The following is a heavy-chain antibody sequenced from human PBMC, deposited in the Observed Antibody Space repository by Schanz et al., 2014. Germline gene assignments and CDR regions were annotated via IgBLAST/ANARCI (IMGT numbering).Heavy chain of an antibody. D-gene: IGHD3-10*01. J-gene: IGHJ6*02. CDR1: GYTFTDYY. CDR2: ISDNSGGT. V-gene: IGHV1-2*02. CDR3: ARALFGSGHGDV. Sequence: QVQLVQSGAEVKKPGASVKVSCKASGYTFTDYYIHWVRQAPGQGLEWMGWISDNSGGTNYAQKFQGRVTMTRDTSISTAYMELSRLKSDDTAVYYCARALFGSGHGDVWGQGTTVTVSS.